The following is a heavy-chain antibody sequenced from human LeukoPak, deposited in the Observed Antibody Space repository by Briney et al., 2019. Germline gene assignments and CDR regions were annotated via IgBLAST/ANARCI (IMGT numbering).Heavy chain of an antibody. V-gene: IGHV4-34*01. CDR1: GGSFSGYY. J-gene: IGHJ6*03. D-gene: IGHD6-19*01. CDR3: ARDRHSSGWYYYYMDV. CDR2: IYHSGST. Sequence: SETLSLTCAVYGGSFSGYYWSWIRQPPGKGLEWIGEIYHSGSTNYNPSLKSRVTISVDTSKNQFPLKLSSVTAADTAVYYCARDRHSSGWYYYYMDVWGKGTTVTDCS.